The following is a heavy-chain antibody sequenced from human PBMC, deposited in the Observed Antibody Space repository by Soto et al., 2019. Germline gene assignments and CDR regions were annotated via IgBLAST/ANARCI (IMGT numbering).Heavy chain of an antibody. D-gene: IGHD4-17*01. CDR1: GFSFSSYA. Sequence: EVQLLESGGGVGQPGGSLRLSCAATGFSFSSYALNWVRQAPGKGLEWVSGISGTGGSTYYADSVKGRFTISRDNSKNTLYLQMNSLRAGDTALYYCAKSYGDYVFFDYWGQGSLVTVPS. CDR2: ISGTGGST. J-gene: IGHJ4*02. V-gene: IGHV3-23*01. CDR3: AKSYGDYVFFDY.